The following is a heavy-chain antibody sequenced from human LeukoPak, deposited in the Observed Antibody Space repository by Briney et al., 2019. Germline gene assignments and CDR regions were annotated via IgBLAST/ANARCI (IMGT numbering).Heavy chain of an antibody. Sequence: PGGSLRLSCAASGFTFSSYGMHWVRQAPGKGLEWVAFIRYDGSNKYYADSVKGRFTISRDNSKNTLYLQMNSLRAEDTAVYYCAKGITQWLARYYYYMDVWGKGTTVTISS. CDR1: GFTFSSYG. V-gene: IGHV3-30*02. CDR3: AKGITQWLARYYYYMDV. CDR2: IRYDGSNK. D-gene: IGHD6-19*01. J-gene: IGHJ6*03.